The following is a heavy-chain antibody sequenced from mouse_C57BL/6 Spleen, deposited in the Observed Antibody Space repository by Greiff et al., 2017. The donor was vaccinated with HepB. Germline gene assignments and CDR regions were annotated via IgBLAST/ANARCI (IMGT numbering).Heavy chain of an antibody. CDR2: IYPGDGDT. J-gene: IGHJ3*01. V-gene: IGHV1-80*01. CDR1: GYAFFSYW. CDR3: AREGHYYGSSYGY. D-gene: IGHD1-1*01. Sequence: VQLQQSGAELVKHGASVKISCKASGYAFFSYWMNWVMQKPGKGLEWSGQIYPGDGDTNYYGKFKGKATLTADKSSSTAYMQLSSLTSEDSAVYFCAREGHYYGSSYGYWGQGTLVTVSA.